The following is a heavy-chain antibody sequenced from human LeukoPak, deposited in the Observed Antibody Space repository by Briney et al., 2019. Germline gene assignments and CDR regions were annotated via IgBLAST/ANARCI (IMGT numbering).Heavy chain of an antibody. Sequence: PSETLSLTCAVSGAFISRGYWWSWVRQPPGKGLEWIGEIVHSGSTNHDPSLKSRVIISVDKSKNHLSLRLSSVTAADTAVYYCARAGDYTLDYWGQGTLVTVSS. D-gene: IGHD3-3*01. CDR2: IVHSGST. CDR1: GAFISRGYW. V-gene: IGHV4-4*02. J-gene: IGHJ4*02. CDR3: ARAGDYTLDY.